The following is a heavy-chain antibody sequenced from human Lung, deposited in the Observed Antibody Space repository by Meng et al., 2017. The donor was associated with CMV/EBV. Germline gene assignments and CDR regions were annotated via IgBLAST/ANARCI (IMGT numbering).Heavy chain of an antibody. CDR3: ARDRLVTTFYYFYGMDV. D-gene: IGHD2-21*02. V-gene: IGHV3-7*01. CDR2: IKQDGSEK. CDR1: GFTFRTYW. Sequence: GGSLRLXCAASGFTFRTYWMTWVRQVPGKGLEWVANIKQDGSEKYYVDSVKGRFTISRDNTKNSVFLQMNSLRAEDTAVYYCARDRLVTTFYYFYGMDVWXQGNXV. J-gene: IGHJ6*01.